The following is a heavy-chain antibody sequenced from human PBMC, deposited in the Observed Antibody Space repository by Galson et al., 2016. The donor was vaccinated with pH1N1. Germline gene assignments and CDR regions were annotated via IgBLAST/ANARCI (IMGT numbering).Heavy chain of an antibody. CDR3: AKASSWYGGPFDY. J-gene: IGHJ4*02. CDR2: ISWNSGSI. D-gene: IGHD6-13*01. Sequence: SLRLTCAASGFTFDDYAMHWVRQAPGKGLEWVSGISWNSGSIGYADSVKGRFTISRDNAKNSLYLQMNSLRAEDTALYYCAKASSWYGGPFDYWGQGTLVTVSS. V-gene: IGHV3-9*01. CDR1: GFTFDDYA.